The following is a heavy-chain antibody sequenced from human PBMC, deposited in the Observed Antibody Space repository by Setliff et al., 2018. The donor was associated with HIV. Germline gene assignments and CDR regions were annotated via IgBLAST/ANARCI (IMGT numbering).Heavy chain of an antibody. CDR3: ARQRGDSRLDY. D-gene: IGHD2-21*01. V-gene: IGHV3-30*04. CDR2: ISSDGRTQ. J-gene: IGHJ4*02. CDR1: GFTLSNSA. Sequence: GESPKISCAASGFTLSNSAMSWVRQAPGKGLEWVSIISSDGRTQYYADSLKGRFTISRDNSWNTVYLQINSLRIEDTAIYYCARQRGDSRLDYWGQGTLVTVSS.